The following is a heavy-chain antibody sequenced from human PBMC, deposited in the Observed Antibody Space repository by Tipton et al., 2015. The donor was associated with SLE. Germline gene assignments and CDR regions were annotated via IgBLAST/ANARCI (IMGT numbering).Heavy chain of an antibody. CDR1: GGSISTYY. CDR3: AGGSSGYYLDY. J-gene: IGHJ4*02. D-gene: IGHD3-22*01. Sequence: GSLRLSCTVSGGSISTYYWSWIRQPPGKGLEWIGYIHYLESTNYNPSLKSRVTISVDTSKNQFSLKLSSVTAADTAVYYCAGGSSGYYLDYWGQGTLVTVSS. V-gene: IGHV4-59*08. CDR2: IHYLEST.